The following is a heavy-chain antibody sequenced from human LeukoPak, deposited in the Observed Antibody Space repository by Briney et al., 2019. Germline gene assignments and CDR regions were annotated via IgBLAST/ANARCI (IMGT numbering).Heavy chain of an antibody. CDR2: ISGSGGST. Sequence: QAGGSLRLSCAASGFTFSSYAMSWVRQAPGKGLEWVSAISGSGGSTYYADSVKGRFTISRDNSKNTLYLQMNSLRAEDTAVYYCAKSSLLVVVVVGYYYYMDVWGKGTTVTVSS. J-gene: IGHJ6*03. CDR1: GFTFSSYA. CDR3: AKSSLLVVVVVGYYYYMDV. D-gene: IGHD2-15*01. V-gene: IGHV3-23*01.